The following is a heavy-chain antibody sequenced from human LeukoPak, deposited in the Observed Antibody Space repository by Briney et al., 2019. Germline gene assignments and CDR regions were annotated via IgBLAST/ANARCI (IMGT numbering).Heavy chain of an antibody. Sequence: SETLSLTCAVSGYSISSGYYWGWIRQPPGKGLEWIGSIYHSGSTYYNPSLKSRVTISVDTSKNQFSLKLSSVTAADTAVYYCARGGSYLGYWFDPWGQGTLVTVSS. J-gene: IGHJ5*02. V-gene: IGHV4-38-2*01. CDR3: ARGGSYLGYWFDP. CDR2: IYHSGST. D-gene: IGHD1-26*01. CDR1: GYSISSGYY.